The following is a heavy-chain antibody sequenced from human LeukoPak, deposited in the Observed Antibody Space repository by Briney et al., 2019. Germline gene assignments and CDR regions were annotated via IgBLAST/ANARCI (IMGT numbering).Heavy chain of an antibody. Sequence: GGSLRLSCAASGFXFSISWIHWVRQAPGKGLVWVSRINVEGSSTTYADSVKGRFTISRDNAKNTVYLQMNSLRAEDTAVYYCARDQYSSTYIVDYWGQGTLVTVSS. CDR3: ARDQYSSTYIVDY. J-gene: IGHJ4*02. V-gene: IGHV3-74*01. CDR2: INVEGSST. CDR1: GFXFSISW. D-gene: IGHD6-13*01.